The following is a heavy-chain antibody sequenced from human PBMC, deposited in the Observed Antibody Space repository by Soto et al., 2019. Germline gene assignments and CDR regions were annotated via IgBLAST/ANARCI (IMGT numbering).Heavy chain of an antibody. CDR2: IDVGSANA. Sequence: GASVKVSWKTSGFTFSSSAVHWVRQARGHRLQWIGWIDVGSANANYAQMLQERVTISRDMSTSTAYMELRSLRSDDTAVYYCARDFQLSDYYDSSGYQTILTYFDYWGQGTLVTVSS. D-gene: IGHD3-22*01. CDR1: GFTFSSSA. CDR3: ARDFQLSDYYDSSGYQTILTYFDY. V-gene: IGHV1-58*01. J-gene: IGHJ4*02.